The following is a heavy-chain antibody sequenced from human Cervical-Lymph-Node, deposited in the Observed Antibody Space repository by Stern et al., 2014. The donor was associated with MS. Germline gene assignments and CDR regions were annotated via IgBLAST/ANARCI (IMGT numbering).Heavy chain of an antibody. Sequence: VQLEESGAEVKKPGASVKVSCKASGYTFSDYYMHWVRQAPGQGLEWMGWINPKSGDTKYAQKFQGWVTMTRDTSTSTVHMELRRLKSDDTALYYCAREMSYWGQGTLVTVSS. CDR3: AREMSY. CDR2: INPKSGDT. J-gene: IGHJ4*02. V-gene: IGHV1-2*04. CDR1: GYTFSDYY.